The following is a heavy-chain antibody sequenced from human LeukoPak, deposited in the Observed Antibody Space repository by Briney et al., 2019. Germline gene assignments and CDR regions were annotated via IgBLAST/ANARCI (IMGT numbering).Heavy chain of an antibody. Sequence: SVKVSCKASGFTFTSSAVQWVRRARGQRLEWIGWIVVGSGNTNYAQKFQERVTITRDMSTSTAYMELSSLRSEDTAVYYCAADLGSKVGFDLWGRGTLVTVSS. CDR1: GFTFTSSA. J-gene: IGHJ2*01. V-gene: IGHV1-58*01. CDR3: AADLGSKVGFDL. CDR2: IVVGSGNT. D-gene: IGHD2-2*01.